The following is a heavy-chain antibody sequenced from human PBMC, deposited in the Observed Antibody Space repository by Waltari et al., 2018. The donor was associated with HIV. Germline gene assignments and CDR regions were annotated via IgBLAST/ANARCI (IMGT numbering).Heavy chain of an antibody. CDR1: EFTFNNYA. V-gene: IGHV3-64D*06. CDR3: VKSAGNGDYRY. CDR2: ISGNGGDR. Sequence: EVHLVESGGGLVQPGGSLRLSCSASEFTFNNYAMHWVRQAPGKGLEYVSAISGNGGDRYYADSVKGRFTISRDNSKNTLYLQMSSLRVEDTAVYYCVKSAGNGDYRYWGQGTLVTVSS. D-gene: IGHD4-17*01. J-gene: IGHJ4*02.